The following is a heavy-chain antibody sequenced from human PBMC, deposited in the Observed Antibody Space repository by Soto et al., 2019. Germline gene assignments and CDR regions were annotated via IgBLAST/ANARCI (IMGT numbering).Heavy chain of an antibody. CDR3: AKDQRKRLVQGGISYYYYYGMEV. CDR2: LSYDGSDK. Sequence: VGSLKLSCAASEFTFGSYGMHCVRHAPGKWLEWLTVLSYDGSDKYSADSVKGRFTMSRDNSKNTVYLQMNSLRAEDTAVYYCAKDQRKRLVQGGISYYYYYGMEVWGQGTTFTVSS. CDR1: EFTFGSYG. V-gene: IGHV3-30*18. D-gene: IGHD6-13*01. J-gene: IGHJ6*01.